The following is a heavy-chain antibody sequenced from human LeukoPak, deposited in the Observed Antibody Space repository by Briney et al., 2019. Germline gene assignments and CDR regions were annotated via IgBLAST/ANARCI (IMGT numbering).Heavy chain of an antibody. CDR3: AAVLTTGTTQGVDYFDY. CDR2: INAGNGNT. V-gene: IGHV1-3*01. D-gene: IGHD1-1*01. CDR1: GYTFTSYA. Sequence: ASVKVSCKASGYTFTSYAMHWVRQAPGQRLEWMGWINAGNGNTKYSQKFQERVTITRDMSTSTAYMELSSLRSEDTAVYYCAAVLTTGTTQGVDYFDYWGQGTLVTVSS. J-gene: IGHJ4*02.